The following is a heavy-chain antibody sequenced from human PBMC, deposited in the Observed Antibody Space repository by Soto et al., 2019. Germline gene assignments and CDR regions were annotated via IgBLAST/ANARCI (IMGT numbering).Heavy chain of an antibody. D-gene: IGHD2-15*01. CDR3: ARGLLHDALDI. Sequence: GASVKVFCKASGYTFTRYGISWVPQSPGQGLEWMGWISAYNGNTNYAQKLQGRVTMTTDTSTSTAYMELRSLRSYDTAVYYCARGLLHDALDIWGQGTMVTVSS. CDR1: GYTFTRYG. CDR2: ISAYNGNT. V-gene: IGHV1-18*01. J-gene: IGHJ3*02.